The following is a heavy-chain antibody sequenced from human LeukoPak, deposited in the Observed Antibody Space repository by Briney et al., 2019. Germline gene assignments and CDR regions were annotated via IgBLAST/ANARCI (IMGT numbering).Heavy chain of an antibody. CDR3: AKDYRAVAGTGGAFDY. D-gene: IGHD6-19*01. Sequence: SGGSLRLSCAASGFTFDDYAMHWVRQAPGKSLEWVSGISWNSGIMVYADSVKGRFTISRDNAKHSLYLQMNSLRAEDMALYYCAKDYRAVAGTGGAFDYWGQGTLVTVSS. CDR1: GFTFDDYA. CDR2: ISWNSGIM. J-gene: IGHJ4*02. V-gene: IGHV3-9*03.